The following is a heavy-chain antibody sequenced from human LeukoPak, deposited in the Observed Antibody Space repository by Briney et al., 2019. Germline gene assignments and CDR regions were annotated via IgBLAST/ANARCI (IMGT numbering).Heavy chain of an antibody. D-gene: IGHD3-22*01. CDR1: GFLFSRYW. J-gene: IGHJ6*03. V-gene: IGHV3-7*01. Sequence: PGGSLRLSCAASGFLFSRYWMSWVRQAPGKGLEWVANIKEDGSEKYYVESMKGRFTISRDNVKNSLYLQINSLRAEDTAVYYCARLYYYDNSGYYNYYFYMDVWGKGTTVTVSS. CDR2: IKEDGSEK. CDR3: ARLYYYDNSGYYNYYFYMDV.